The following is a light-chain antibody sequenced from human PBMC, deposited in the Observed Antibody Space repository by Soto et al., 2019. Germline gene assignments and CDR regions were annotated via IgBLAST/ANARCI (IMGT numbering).Light chain of an antibody. J-gene: IGLJ3*02. CDR3: AAWDDSLNGPV. V-gene: IGLV1-47*01. Sequence: QSVLTQPPSASGTPRQRVTISCSGGSSNIGRNFVYWYQQLPGSAPKLLIYGTDQRPSGVPDRFSGSKSDTSASLAISGLQSEDEAAYYCAAWDDSLNGPVFGGGTKVTVL. CDR2: GTD. CDR1: SSNIGRNF.